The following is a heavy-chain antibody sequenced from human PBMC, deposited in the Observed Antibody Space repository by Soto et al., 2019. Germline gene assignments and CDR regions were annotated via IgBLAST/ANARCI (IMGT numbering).Heavy chain of an antibody. D-gene: IGHD3-22*01. J-gene: IGHJ4*02. CDR1: GFTFSSYG. CDR3: AKEWVYDTSGWSFDY. CDR2: ISDDGSNK. Sequence: QVQLVDAGGGVVQTGRSLRLSCAASGFTFSSYGMHWVRQAPGKGLEWVAVISDDGSNKYYADSLKGRFTISRDNSKNTLYLQMNSLRAEDTAVYYCAKEWVYDTSGWSFDYWGQGTLVTVSS. V-gene: IGHV3-30*18.